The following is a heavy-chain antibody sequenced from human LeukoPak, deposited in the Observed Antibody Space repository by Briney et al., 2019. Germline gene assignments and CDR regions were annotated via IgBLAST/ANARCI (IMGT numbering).Heavy chain of an antibody. CDR1: GFTFSDYY. Sequence: GGSLRLSCAASGFTFSDYYMSWIRQAPGKGLEWVSYISSSGSTIYHADSVKGRFTISRDNAKNSLYLQMNSLRAEDTAVYYCARDSVYCSSTSCYRYYYYGMDVWGQGTTVTVSS. CDR2: ISSSGSTI. D-gene: IGHD2-2*02. V-gene: IGHV3-11*01. J-gene: IGHJ6*02. CDR3: ARDSVYCSSTSCYRYYYYGMDV.